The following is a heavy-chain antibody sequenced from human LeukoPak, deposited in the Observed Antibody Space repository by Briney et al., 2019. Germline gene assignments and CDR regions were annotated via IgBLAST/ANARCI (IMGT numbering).Heavy chain of an antibody. D-gene: IGHD6-19*01. CDR1: GFTFSNAW. Sequence: GGSPRLSCAASGFTFSNAWMNWVRQAPGKGLEWVGRIKSRTYGGTTDYAAPVKGRFTISRDDSDNTLYLQMNSLNTEDTAVYYCTTDPGQWLVRWGQGTLVTVSS. CDR2: IKSRTYGGTT. J-gene: IGHJ4*02. V-gene: IGHV3-15*01. CDR3: TTDPGQWLVR.